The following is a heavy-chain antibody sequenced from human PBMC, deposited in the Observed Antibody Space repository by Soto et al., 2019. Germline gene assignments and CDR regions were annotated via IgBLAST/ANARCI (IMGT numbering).Heavy chain of an antibody. J-gene: IGHJ6*02. V-gene: IGHV4-4*02. Sequence: SDTLSLTCAVSGGSISSSNWWSWVRQPPGKGLEWIGEIYHSGSTNYNPSLKSRVTISVDKSKNQFSLKLSSVTAADTAVYYCARGWRGYSYGSGYYGMDVWGQGTTVTVS. CDR2: IYHSGST. CDR1: GGSISSSNW. D-gene: IGHD5-18*01. CDR3: ARGWRGYSYGSGYYGMDV.